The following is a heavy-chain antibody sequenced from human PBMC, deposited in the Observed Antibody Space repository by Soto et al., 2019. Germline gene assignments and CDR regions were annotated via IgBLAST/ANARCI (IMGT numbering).Heavy chain of an antibody. Sequence: TGGSLRLSCAASGFTFSSYAMSWVRQAPGKGLEWVSAISGSGGSTYYADSVKGRFTISRDNSKNTLYLQMNSLRAEDTAVYYWAKFGGDVYCSSPSCYFDDYYGMDVWGQGTRVTVSS. D-gene: IGHD2-2*01. CDR1: GFTFSSYA. V-gene: IGHV3-23*01. CDR3: AKFGGDVYCSSPSCYFDDYYGMDV. CDR2: ISGSGGST. J-gene: IGHJ6*02.